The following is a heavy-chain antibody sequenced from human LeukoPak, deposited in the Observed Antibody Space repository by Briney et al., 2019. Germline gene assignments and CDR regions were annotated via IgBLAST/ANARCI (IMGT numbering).Heavy chain of an antibody. CDR3: ARDVSLDF. Sequence: PGGSLRLSCTASGFSFSDYSINWVRQAPGKGLEWVSYIGSTGINTYYADSVKGRFTISRDNAKNSLYLQMNSLRAEDTAVYYCARDVSLDFWGQGTLVTVSS. CDR2: IGSTGINT. J-gene: IGHJ4*02. V-gene: IGHV3-21*05. CDR1: GFSFSDYS.